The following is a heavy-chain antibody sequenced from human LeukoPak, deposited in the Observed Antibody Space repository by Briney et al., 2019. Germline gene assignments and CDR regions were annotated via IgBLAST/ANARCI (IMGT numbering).Heavy chain of an antibody. J-gene: IGHJ6*03. V-gene: IGHV4-61*01. CDR1: GGSVSSGSYY. CDR2: IYYSGST. Sequence: PSETLSLTCTVSGGSVSSGSYYWSWIRQHPGKGLEGIGYIYYSGSTNYNPSLKSRVTISVDTSKNQFSLKLSSVTAADTAVYYCARSTSSSGWYVSYYMDVWGKGTTVTVSS. D-gene: IGHD6-13*01. CDR3: ARSTSSSGWYVSYYMDV.